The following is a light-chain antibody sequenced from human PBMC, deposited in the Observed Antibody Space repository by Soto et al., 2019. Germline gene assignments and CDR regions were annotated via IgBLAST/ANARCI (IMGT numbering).Light chain of an antibody. CDR1: QSISSW. V-gene: IGKV1-5*03. CDR3: QHYNSYST. CDR2: KAS. Sequence: DIQMTQSPSTLSASVGDRITITCRASQSISSWLAWYQQKPGKAPKLLIYKASSLESGVPSRFSGSGSGTEFTLTISGLQPYDFSTYYCQHYNSYSTFGQGTKLEMK. J-gene: IGKJ2*01.